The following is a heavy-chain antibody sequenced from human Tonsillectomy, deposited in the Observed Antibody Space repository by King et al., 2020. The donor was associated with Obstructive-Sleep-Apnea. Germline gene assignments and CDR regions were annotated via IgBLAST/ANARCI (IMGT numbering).Heavy chain of an antibody. D-gene: IGHD5-12*01. J-gene: IGHJ4*02. CDR2: IFYRGTT. Sequence: QLQESGPGLLKPSQTLSLICTVSGGSISSGDYYWSWIRQHPGKGLEWMGDIFYRGTTYYNPSLKTRVTISEDTTNNEFSLKVYSVTAADTAVYFCARCGYGGYDFPPHFDYWGQGTLVTVSS. CDR3: ARCGYGGYDFPPHFDY. V-gene: IGHV4-31*03. CDR1: GGSISSGDYY.